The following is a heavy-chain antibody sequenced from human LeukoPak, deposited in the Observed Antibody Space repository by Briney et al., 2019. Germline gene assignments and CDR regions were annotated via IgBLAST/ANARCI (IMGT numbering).Heavy chain of an antibody. Sequence: RPSETLSLTCTVSGGSISSSSYYWGWIRQPPGKGLEWIGSIYYSGSTYYNPSLKSRVTISVDTSKNQFSLKLSSVTAADTAVYYCARYGGNPENLEATGSFVDYWGQGTLVTVSS. D-gene: IGHD4-23*01. CDR1: GGSISSSSYY. CDR3: ARYGGNPENLEATGSFVDY. CDR2: IYYSGST. V-gene: IGHV4-39*01. J-gene: IGHJ4*02.